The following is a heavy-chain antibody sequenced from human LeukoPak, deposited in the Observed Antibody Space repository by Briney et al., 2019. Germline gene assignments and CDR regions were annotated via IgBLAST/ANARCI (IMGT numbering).Heavy chain of an antibody. J-gene: IGHJ4*02. Sequence: SESLSLTCTVSGVSFNNYYWSWIRQPPGKGLEWIGYSYHTGSTNYNPSLKSRVTISVKTCKNQFSLKLRSITPRDTAVYYCATGYSSTWYYFDYWGQGTLVTVSS. V-gene: IGHV4-59*01. CDR3: ATGYSSTWYYFDY. CDR2: SYHTGST. CDR1: GVSFNNYY. D-gene: IGHD6-13*01.